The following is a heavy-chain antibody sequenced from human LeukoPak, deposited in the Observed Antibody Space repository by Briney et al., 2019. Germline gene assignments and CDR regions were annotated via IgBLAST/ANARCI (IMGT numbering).Heavy chain of an antibody. CDR3: ARANYGSGNNYYYGLDV. Sequence: PGGSLRLSCTASGFAFKIHGMHWVRQAPGKGLEWVVVIWNAGGYELYADSVQGRFSISRDNFENRLYLQMNSLRAEDTAVYFCARANYGSGNNYYYGLDVWGQGTTVTVSS. CDR2: IWNAGGYE. V-gene: IGHV3-33*01. CDR1: GFAFKIHG. J-gene: IGHJ6*02. D-gene: IGHD3-10*01.